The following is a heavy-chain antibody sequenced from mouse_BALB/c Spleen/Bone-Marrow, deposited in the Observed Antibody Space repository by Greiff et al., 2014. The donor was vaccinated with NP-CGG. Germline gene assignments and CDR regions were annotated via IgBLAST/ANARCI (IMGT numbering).Heavy chain of an antibody. V-gene: IGHV5-17*02. CDR2: ISSGSSTN. CDR3: TRGGNWDDFDY. CDR1: GFTFSSFG. D-gene: IGHD4-1*01. J-gene: IGHJ2*01. Sequence: EVQLVESGGGLVQPGGSRKLSCAASGFTFSSFGMHWVRQAPEKGLEWVAYISSGSSTNFYADTVKGRFTVSRDNPKNTLFLQMTSLRSEDTAMYYCTRGGNWDDFDYWGQGTTPTVSS.